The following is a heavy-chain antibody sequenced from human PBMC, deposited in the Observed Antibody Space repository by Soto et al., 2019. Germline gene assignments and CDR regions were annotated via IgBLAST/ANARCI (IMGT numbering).Heavy chain of an antibody. J-gene: IGHJ4*02. Sequence: GASVKVSCKASGYTFTSYAMHWVRQAPGQRLEWMGWINAGNGNTKYSRKFQGRVTITRDTSASTAYMELSSLRSEDTAVYYCARGRVAVAGTTFFDYWGQGTLVTVSS. D-gene: IGHD6-19*01. V-gene: IGHV1-3*01. CDR2: INAGNGNT. CDR3: ARGRVAVAGTTFFDY. CDR1: GYTFTSYA.